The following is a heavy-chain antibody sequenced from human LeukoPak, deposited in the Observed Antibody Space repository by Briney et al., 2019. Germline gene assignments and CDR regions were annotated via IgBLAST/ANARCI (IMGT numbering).Heavy chain of an antibody. Sequence: GGSLRLSCAASGFTFDDYAMHWVRQAPGKGLEWVSGISWNSGSIGYADSVKGRFTISRDNAKNSLYLQMNSLRAEDTALYYCAKGWELLGAFDIWGQGTMVTVSS. D-gene: IGHD1-26*01. J-gene: IGHJ3*02. V-gene: IGHV3-9*01. CDR2: ISWNSGSI. CDR1: GFTFDDYA. CDR3: AKGWELLGAFDI.